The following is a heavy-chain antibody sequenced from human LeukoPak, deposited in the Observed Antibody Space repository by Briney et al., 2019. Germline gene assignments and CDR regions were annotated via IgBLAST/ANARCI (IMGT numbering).Heavy chain of an antibody. CDR2: IYHSGST. Sequence: PSETLSLTCAVSGYSISSGYYWGWIRQPPGKGLEWIGSIYHSGSTYYNPSLKSRVTISVDTSKNQFSLKLSSVTAADTAVYYCAREVLDFDYWGQGTLVTVSS. V-gene: IGHV4-38-2*02. CDR1: GYSISSGYY. CDR3: AREVLDFDY. J-gene: IGHJ4*02. D-gene: IGHD2-2*03.